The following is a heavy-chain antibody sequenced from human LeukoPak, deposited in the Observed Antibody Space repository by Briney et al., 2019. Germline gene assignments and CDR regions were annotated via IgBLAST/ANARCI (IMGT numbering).Heavy chain of an antibody. CDR3: ARDPAFDAFDI. V-gene: IGHV3-7*04. CDR2: IKRDGSEK. CDR1: GFTFSSYW. Sequence: GGSLRLSCAASGFTFSSYWMSWVRQAPGKGLEWVANIKRDGSEKYYVDSVKGRFTISRDNAKNSLYLQINSLRAEDTAVYYCARDPAFDAFDILGQGTMVTGSS. J-gene: IGHJ3*02.